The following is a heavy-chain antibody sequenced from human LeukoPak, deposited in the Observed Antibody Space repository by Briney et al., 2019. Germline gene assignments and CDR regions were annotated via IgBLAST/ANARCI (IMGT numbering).Heavy chain of an antibody. V-gene: IGHV1-8*01. Sequence: ASVKVSCKASGYTFTSYDINWVRQGTGQGLGWMGWMNPNSGNTGYAQKFQSRVTMTRNTSISTAYMELSSLRSEDTAVYYCARVRIAAANWFDPWGQGTLVTVSS. D-gene: IGHD6-6*01. CDR3: ARVRIAAANWFDP. CDR1: GYTFTSYD. J-gene: IGHJ5*02. CDR2: MNPNSGNT.